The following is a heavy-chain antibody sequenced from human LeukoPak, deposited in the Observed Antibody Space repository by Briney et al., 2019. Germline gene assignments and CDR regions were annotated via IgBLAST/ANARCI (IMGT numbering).Heavy chain of an antibody. Sequence: GGALRLSCAASGFTFSSYALSWVRQAPGKGLEWVSAISGSGGSTYYADSLKGRFTISRDNSKNTLYLQMNSLRAEDTAVYYSALRWLQFDWGQGTLVTVSS. V-gene: IGHV3-23*01. D-gene: IGHD5-24*01. CDR2: ISGSGGST. CDR1: GFTFSSYA. J-gene: IGHJ4*02. CDR3: ALRWLQFD.